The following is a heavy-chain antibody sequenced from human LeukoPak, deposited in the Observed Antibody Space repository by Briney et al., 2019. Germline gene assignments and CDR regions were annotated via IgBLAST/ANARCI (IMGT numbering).Heavy chain of an antibody. CDR2: ISGSGGST. D-gene: IGHD6-13*01. CDR3: AKDLVAAAGMERRWGYFDY. J-gene: IGHJ4*02. V-gene: IGHV3-23*01. CDR1: GFIFSAYT. Sequence: GGSLRLSCAASGFIFSAYTMSWVRQAPAKGLEWVSAISGSGGSTYYADSVKGRFTISRDNSKNTLYLQMNSLRAEDTAVYYCAKDLVAAAGMERRWGYFDYWGQGTLVTVSS.